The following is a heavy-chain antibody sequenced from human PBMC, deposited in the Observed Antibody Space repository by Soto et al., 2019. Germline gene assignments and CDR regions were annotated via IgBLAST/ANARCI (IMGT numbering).Heavy chain of an antibody. CDR1: GYTFTSYG. CDR2: TSAYNGNT. Sequence: QVQLVQSGAEVKKPGASVKVSCKASGYTFTSYGISWVRQAPGQGLQWMGWTSAYNGNTNYAQKLQGRVTMTTDTSTSTAYMELRSLRSDDTAVYYCARRQWLVGGYYYGMDVWGQGTTVTVSS. CDR3: ARRQWLVGGYYYGMDV. J-gene: IGHJ6*02. V-gene: IGHV1-18*01. D-gene: IGHD6-19*01.